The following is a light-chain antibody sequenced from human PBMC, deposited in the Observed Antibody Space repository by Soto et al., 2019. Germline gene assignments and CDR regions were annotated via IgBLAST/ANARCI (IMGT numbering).Light chain of an antibody. CDR3: SSYTTSSTLVV. V-gene: IGLV2-14*01. J-gene: IGLJ2*01. CDR1: SSDVGSYNY. Sequence: QSALTQPASVSGSPGQSITISCTGTSSDVGSYNYVSWYQQHPGKAPKLMIYDVSIRPSGVSNRFSGSKSDNTASLTISGLQAEDEADYYCSSYTTSSTLVVFGGGTKVTVL. CDR2: DVS.